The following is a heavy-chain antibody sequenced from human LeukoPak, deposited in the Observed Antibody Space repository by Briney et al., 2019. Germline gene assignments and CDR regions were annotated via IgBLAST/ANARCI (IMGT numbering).Heavy chain of an antibody. V-gene: IGHV4-30-4*07. D-gene: IGHD5-18*01. CDR2: IYYSGST. Sequence: PSETLSLTCAVSGGSISSGGYSWSWIRQPPGKGLEWIGYIYYSGSTYYNPSLKSRVTISVDTSKSQFSLKLSSVTAADTAVYYCARGYSYGVRVDYWGQGTLVTVSS. CDR1: GGSISSGGYS. J-gene: IGHJ4*02. CDR3: ARGYSYGVRVDY.